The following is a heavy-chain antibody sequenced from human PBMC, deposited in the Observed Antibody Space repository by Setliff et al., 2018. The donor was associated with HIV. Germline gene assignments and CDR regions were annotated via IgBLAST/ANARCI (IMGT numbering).Heavy chain of an antibody. CDR3: GRGISARPGAPGNWFDP. V-gene: IGHV3-74*01. CDR2: INTDGSST. J-gene: IGHJ5*02. Sequence: GGSLRLSCAASGFTFTGYWMHWVRQAPGKGLLWVSRINTDGSSTTYADSGKGRFTISRENAKNMVYLQMNSLRVEDTAVYYCGRGISARPGAPGNWFDPWGQGTLVTVSS. CDR1: GFTFTGYW. D-gene: IGHD6-6*01.